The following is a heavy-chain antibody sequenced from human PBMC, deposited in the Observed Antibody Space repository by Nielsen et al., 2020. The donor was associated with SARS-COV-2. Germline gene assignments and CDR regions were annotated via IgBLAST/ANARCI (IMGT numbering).Heavy chain of an antibody. CDR2: IGPSGTST. D-gene: IGHD3-10*01. Sequence: GGSLRLSCAVSGLTFGKHAMSWVRQAPGKGLEWVSLIGPSGTSTYYADSVKGRFSISRDNSKNTLYLQMNGLRVEDTAVYYCARVGASYRNSYGLDVWGQGTTVTVSS. V-gene: IGHV3-23*01. CDR1: GLTFGKHA. CDR3: ARVGASYRNSYGLDV. J-gene: IGHJ6*02.